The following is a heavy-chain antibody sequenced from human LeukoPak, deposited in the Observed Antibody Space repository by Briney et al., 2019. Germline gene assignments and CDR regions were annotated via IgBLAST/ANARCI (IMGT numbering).Heavy chain of an antibody. CDR1: GGSISSYY. V-gene: IGHV4-59*01. Sequence: SETLSLTCTVSGGSISSYYWSWIRQPPGRGLEWIGYIYYSGSNNYNPSLKSRVTISVDTSKNQFSLKLSSVTAADTAVYYCARGINYGSGRTRVGMDVWGKGTTVTVSS. CDR3: ARGINYGSGRTRVGMDV. D-gene: IGHD3-10*01. J-gene: IGHJ6*04. CDR2: IYYSGSN.